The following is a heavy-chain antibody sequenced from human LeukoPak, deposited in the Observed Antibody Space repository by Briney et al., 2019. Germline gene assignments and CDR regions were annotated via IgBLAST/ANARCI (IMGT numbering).Heavy chain of an antibody. Sequence: ASVKVSCKASGYTFTSYDINWVRQATGQGLEWMGWMNPNSGNTGYAQKFQGRVTMTRNTSISTAYMELSSLRSEDTAVYYCASRDFWSGLSYYGMDVWGQGTTVTVSS. CDR1: GYTFTSYD. J-gene: IGHJ6*02. D-gene: IGHD3-3*01. CDR2: MNPNSGNT. CDR3: ASRDFWSGLSYYGMDV. V-gene: IGHV1-8*01.